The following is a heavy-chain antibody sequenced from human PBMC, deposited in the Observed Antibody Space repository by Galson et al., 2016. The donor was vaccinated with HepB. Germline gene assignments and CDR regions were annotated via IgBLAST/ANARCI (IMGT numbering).Heavy chain of an antibody. V-gene: IGHV3-30-3*01. CDR3: AKDNWGETYYFHDY. D-gene: IGHD1-26*01. Sequence: SLRLSCAASGFTFSTYAMHWVRQAPGKGLEWVALISYDGNNKYYADSVKGRFTISRDNSKNTLYLQMNSLRVEDTAVYHCAKDNWGETYYFHDYWGQGTLVTVSS. CDR2: ISYDGNNK. J-gene: IGHJ4*02. CDR1: GFTFSTYA.